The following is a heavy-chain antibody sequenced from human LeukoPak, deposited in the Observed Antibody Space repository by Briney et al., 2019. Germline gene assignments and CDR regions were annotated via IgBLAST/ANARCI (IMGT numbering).Heavy chain of an antibody. CDR1: GGSISSSSYY. Sequence: SETLSLTCTVSGGSISSSSYYWGWIRQPPGKGLEWIGSIYYSGSTYYNPSLKSRVTISVDTSKNRFSLELSSVTAADTAVYYCAESDSGYFFDYWGQGALVTVSS. V-gene: IGHV4-39*01. J-gene: IGHJ4*02. D-gene: IGHD5-12*01. CDR3: AESDSGYFFDY. CDR2: IYYSGST.